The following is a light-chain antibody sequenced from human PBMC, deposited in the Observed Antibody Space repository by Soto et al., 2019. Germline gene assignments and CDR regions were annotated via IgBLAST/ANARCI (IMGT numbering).Light chain of an antibody. CDR3: HSRA. CDR1: QTISRW. CDR2: DAS. J-gene: IGKJ1*01. Sequence: DIQLTQTLSTLSASVGDEVTITCRASQTISRWLAWYQQKPGRAPKLLIYDASTLESGVPSRFSGSGSETEFTLTISRLQPDDFATYFCHSRAFGQGTKVDIK. V-gene: IGKV1-5*01.